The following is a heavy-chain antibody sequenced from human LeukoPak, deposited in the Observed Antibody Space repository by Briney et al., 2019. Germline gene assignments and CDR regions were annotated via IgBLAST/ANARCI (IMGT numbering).Heavy chain of an antibody. CDR2: IITNYGTT. J-gene: IGHJ3*02. Sequence: ASVKVSCKASGGTFSNYAISWVRQAPGQGLEWMGGIITNYGTTNYAQKYQGRVTITADESTSTAYMELSSLRSEDTAVYYCARVYTGTGTDSDAFDIWGQGTMVTVSS. CDR3: ARVYTGTGTDSDAFDI. D-gene: IGHD6-13*01. V-gene: IGHV1-69*13. CDR1: GGTFSNYA.